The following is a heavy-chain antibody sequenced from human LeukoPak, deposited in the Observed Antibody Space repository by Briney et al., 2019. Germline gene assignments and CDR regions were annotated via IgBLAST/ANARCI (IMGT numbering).Heavy chain of an antibody. J-gene: IGHJ4*02. CDR1: GFTFSSYA. Sequence: PGGSLRLSCAASGFTFSSYAMYWVRQAPGKGLVWVSHINTNGNITGYADSVKGRFTISRDNAKNMLYLQMSSLRAEDTAMYYCVRGEMSAIRRLDYWGQGTLVTVSS. V-gene: IGHV3-74*01. CDR2: INTNGNIT. D-gene: IGHD2-8*01. CDR3: VRGEMSAIRRLDY.